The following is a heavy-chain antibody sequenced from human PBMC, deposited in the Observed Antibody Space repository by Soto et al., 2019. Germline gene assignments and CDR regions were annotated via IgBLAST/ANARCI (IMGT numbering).Heavy chain of an antibody. CDR2: IWYGGSYK. CDR3: GTDEGRYPYGFCDC. J-gene: IGHJ4*02. D-gene: IGHD5-18*01. V-gene: IGHV3-33*01. CDR1: GFTFSNYG. Sequence: QVQLVESGGGVVQPGRSLRLSCAASGFTFSNYGMHWVRQAPGKGLEWVAVIWYGGSYKYYADSVQGRFTISRDNSRTTLHMQINSLRAEAPAVYSCGTDEGRYPYGFCDCWGQGTLVTVSS.